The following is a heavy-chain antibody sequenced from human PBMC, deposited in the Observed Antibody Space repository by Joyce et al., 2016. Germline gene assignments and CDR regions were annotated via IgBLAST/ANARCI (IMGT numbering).Heavy chain of an antibody. J-gene: IGHJ5*02. D-gene: IGHD6-6*01. V-gene: IGHV3-74*01. CDR1: GFSFSGYW. Sequence: EVQLVESGGGLVQPGGSLRLSCAASGFSFSGYWIHWGRQAPGKGLVWVSSINTDGSSTRFADSVKGRFTISRDNAKNTLYLQMNRLRAEDTAVYYCVRGISARPGGPNWFDPWGQGTLVTVSS. CDR3: VRGISARPGGPNWFDP. CDR2: INTDGSST.